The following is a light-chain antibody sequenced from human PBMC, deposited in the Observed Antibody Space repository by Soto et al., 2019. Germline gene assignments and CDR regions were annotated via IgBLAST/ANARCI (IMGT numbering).Light chain of an antibody. CDR2: VGT. V-gene: IGLV2-23*01. Sequence: QSVLTQPASVSGSPGQSITISCTGTSSDVGSYNLVSWYQQHPGKAPKLLIYVGTKRPSGVSNRFSGSKSGNTASLTISGLQAEDEADYYCCSYAGSGTYVFGTGTKLTVL. CDR1: SSDVGSYNL. J-gene: IGLJ1*01. CDR3: CSYAGSGTYV.